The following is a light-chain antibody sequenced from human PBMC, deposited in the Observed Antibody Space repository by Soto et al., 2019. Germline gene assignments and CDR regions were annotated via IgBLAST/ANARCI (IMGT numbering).Light chain of an antibody. CDR1: SSNIGAGYD. J-gene: IGLJ3*02. CDR3: PSYDSSLSGWV. Sequence: QSVLTQPPSVSGAPGQRVTISYTGSSSNIGAGYDVHWYQQLPGTAPKLLIYGNSNRPSGVPDRFSGSKSGTSASLAITGLQAEDEADYYCPSYDSSLSGWVFGGGTKLTVL. V-gene: IGLV1-40*01. CDR2: GNS.